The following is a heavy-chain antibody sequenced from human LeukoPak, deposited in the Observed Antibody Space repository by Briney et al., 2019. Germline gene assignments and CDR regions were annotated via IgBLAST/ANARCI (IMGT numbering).Heavy chain of an antibody. CDR2: ISSSSSYI. V-gene: IGHV3-21*01. CDR1: GFTFSSYS. CDR3: ARDRGMATSLDY. J-gene: IGHJ4*02. Sequence: PGGSLRLSCAASGFTFSSYSMNWVRQAPGKGLEWVSSISSSSSYIYYADSVKGRFTISRDNAKNSLYLQMNSLRAEDTAVYYCARDRGMATSLDYWGQGTLVTVSS. D-gene: IGHD5-24*01.